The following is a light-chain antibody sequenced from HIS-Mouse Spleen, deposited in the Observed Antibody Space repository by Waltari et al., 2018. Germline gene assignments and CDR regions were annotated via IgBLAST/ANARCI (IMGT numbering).Light chain of an antibody. V-gene: IGLV3-19*01. CDR1: SLRSYY. J-gene: IGLJ3*02. CDR2: GKN. CDR3: NSRDSSGNHLGV. Sequence: SSELTQDPAVSVALGQTVRITCQGDSLRSYYASRDQQKPGQAPVLVIYGKNNRPSGITDRFSGSSSGNTASLTITGAQAEDEADYYCNSRDSSGNHLGVFGGGTKLTVL.